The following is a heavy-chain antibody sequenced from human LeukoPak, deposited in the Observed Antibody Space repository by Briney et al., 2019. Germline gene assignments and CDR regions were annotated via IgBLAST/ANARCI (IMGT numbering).Heavy chain of an antibody. CDR2: INPEGSVT. V-gene: IGHV3-74*01. J-gene: IGHJ4*02. D-gene: IGHD3-16*01. Sequence: GGSLRLSCSASGFTMSSYWMHWVRQAPGKGVVWVSRINPEGSVTNHADSVRGRFTISRDSATNTLYLEMNSLRAEDTAVYYCSRDFVGAEDYWGQGTLVTVSS. CDR1: GFTMSSYW. CDR3: SRDFVGAEDY.